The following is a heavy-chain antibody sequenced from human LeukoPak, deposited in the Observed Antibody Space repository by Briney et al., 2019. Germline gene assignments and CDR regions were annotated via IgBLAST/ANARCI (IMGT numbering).Heavy chain of an antibody. CDR2: IYPGDSDT. CDR1: GYSFTSYW. V-gene: IGHV5-51*01. D-gene: IGHD6-19*01. CDR3: ARSITSTQWLVDY. Sequence: GESLKISCKGSGYSFTSYWIGWVRRMPGKGLEWMGIIYPGDSDTRYSPSFQGQVTILADKSISTAYLQWSSLKASDTAMYYCARSITSTQWLVDYWGQGTLVTVSS. J-gene: IGHJ4*02.